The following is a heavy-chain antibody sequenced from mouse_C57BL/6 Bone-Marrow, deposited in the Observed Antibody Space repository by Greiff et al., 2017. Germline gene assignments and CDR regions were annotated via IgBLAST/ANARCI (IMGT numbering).Heavy chain of an antibody. V-gene: IGHV1-81*01. CDR2: IDPRSGNT. D-gene: IGHD2-10*01. CDR3: ARPSYSYYYAMDD. CDR1: GYTFTSYG. Sequence: VQLQQSGAELARPGASVKLSCKASGYTFTSYGISWVKQRTGQGLEWIGEIDPRSGNTYYNEKFKGKATLTVDKSSSTAYMELRSLTSEDSAVYYCARPSYSYYYAMDDWGQGTSVTVSS. J-gene: IGHJ4*01.